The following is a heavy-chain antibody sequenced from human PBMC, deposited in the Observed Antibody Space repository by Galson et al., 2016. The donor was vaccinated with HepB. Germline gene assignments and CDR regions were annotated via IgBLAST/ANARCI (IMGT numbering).Heavy chain of an antibody. V-gene: IGHV3-23*01. CDR3: ARGIVGDCYTTSCHFYFAD. Sequence: FADSVKGRFNISRDNYNNTLYLQMTSLRAEDTAIYYCARGIVGDCYTTSCHFYFADWGQGTTVTVSS. J-gene: IGHJ4*03. D-gene: IGHD2-2*01.